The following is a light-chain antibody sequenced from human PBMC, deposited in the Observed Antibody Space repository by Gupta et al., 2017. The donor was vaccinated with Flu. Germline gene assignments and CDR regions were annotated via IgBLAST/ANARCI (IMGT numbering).Light chain of an antibody. V-gene: IGKV3-15*01. CDR1: QSAGRD. CDR3: QQYQKWPPIT. CDR2: AAS. J-gene: IGKJ1*01. Sequence: ATLLVSPGERVTRSCRASQSAGRDLAWYEQRPGQAPRLLIYAASSRDTGVTARFSGGGYGKELTLTISSRQSEDLATYYCQQYQKWPPITIGQGTKVEFK.